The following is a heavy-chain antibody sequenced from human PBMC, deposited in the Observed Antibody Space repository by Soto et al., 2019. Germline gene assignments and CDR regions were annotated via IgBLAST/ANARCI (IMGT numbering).Heavy chain of an antibody. J-gene: IGHJ6*02. D-gene: IGHD2-21*01. V-gene: IGHV3-53*01. CDR2: IYSGGST. CDR3: ARDSRVDISGLFMLLGVEG. Sequence: HPGGSLRLSCAASGFTVSSNYMSWVRQAPGKGLEWVSFIYSGGSTYYADSVKGRFTISRDNSKNTLYLQMNSLRAEDTAVYYCARDSRVDISGLFMLLGVEGWGQGTTVNV. CDR1: GFTVSSNY.